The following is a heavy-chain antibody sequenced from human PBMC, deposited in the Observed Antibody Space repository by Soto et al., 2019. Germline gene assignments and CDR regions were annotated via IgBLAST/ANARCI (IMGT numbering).Heavy chain of an antibody. CDR1: GYTFTTFW. J-gene: IGHJ5*02. Sequence: GESLKISCTGFGYTFTTFWISWVRQMPGKGLEWMGRMDPRDSYVNYSPSFQGHVTISVHKSINTAYLQWGSLKASDTAMYYCARIYCTTATCDSWFDPGSQGTHVTVSS. CDR3: ARIYCTTATCDSWFDP. D-gene: IGHD2-2*01. CDR2: MDPRDSYV. V-gene: IGHV5-10-1*01.